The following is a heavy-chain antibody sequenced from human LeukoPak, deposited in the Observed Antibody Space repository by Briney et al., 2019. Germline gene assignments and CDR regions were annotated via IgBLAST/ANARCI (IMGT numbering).Heavy chain of an antibody. CDR2: ISYDESYK. CDR3: AKDGLTGVNYYYGMDV. J-gene: IGHJ6*04. CDR1: GFSFSSYG. Sequence: GRSLRLSCAASGFSFSSYGIHWVRQAPGKGVEWVAVISYDESYKYYADSVKGRFTISRDNSKNTLYLQMNSLRAEDTAVYYCAKDGLTGVNYYYGMDVWGKGTTVTVSS. V-gene: IGHV3-30*18. D-gene: IGHD7-27*01.